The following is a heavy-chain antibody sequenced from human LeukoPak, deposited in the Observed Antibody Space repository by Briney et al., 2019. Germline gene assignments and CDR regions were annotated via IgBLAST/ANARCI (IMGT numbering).Heavy chain of an antibody. Sequence: GESLKISCKGSGYSFNTYWIGWVRQMPGKGLEWMGIIYPGDSDTKYSPSFQGQVTISADKSISTAYLQWSSLKASDTAMYYCARLWRVVAATVPLDYWGQGTLVTVSS. J-gene: IGHJ4*02. V-gene: IGHV5-51*01. D-gene: IGHD2-15*01. CDR3: ARLWRVVAATVPLDY. CDR2: IYPGDSDT. CDR1: GYSFNTYW.